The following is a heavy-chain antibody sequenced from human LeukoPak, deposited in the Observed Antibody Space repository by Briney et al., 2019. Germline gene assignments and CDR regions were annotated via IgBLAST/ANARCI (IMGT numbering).Heavy chain of an antibody. CDR3: ARVVRARDYGACGY. CDR1: GYTFTGYY. CDR2: INPNSGGT. V-gene: IGHV1-2*02. Sequence: ASVKVSCKASGYTFTGYYMHWVRQAPGQGLEWTGWINPNSGGTNYAQKFQGRVTMTRDTSISTAYMELSRLRSDDTAVYYCARVVRARDYGACGYWGQGTLVTVSS. J-gene: IGHJ4*02. D-gene: IGHD4-17*01.